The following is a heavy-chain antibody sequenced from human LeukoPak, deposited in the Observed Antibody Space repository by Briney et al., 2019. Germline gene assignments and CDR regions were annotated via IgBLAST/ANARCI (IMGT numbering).Heavy chain of an antibody. J-gene: IGHJ3*02. V-gene: IGHV4-39*01. Sequence: PSETLSLACTVSGGSISSTTHYWGWVRQPPGKGLEWIGCIYYSGSTYYIPSLKSRVTISLHTSKNQFSLKLSSVTAADTAVYYCARHRRHFDFSTGYYAGPFDIWGQGTMVTVSS. CDR2: IYYSGST. CDR1: GGSISSTTHY. CDR3: ARHRRHFDFSTGYYAGPFDI. D-gene: IGHD3/OR15-3a*01.